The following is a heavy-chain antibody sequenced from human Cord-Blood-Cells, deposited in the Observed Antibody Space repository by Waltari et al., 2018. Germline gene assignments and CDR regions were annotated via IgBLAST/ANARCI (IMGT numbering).Heavy chain of an antibody. CDR3: ASPMYYYDSSGTPFDY. D-gene: IGHD3-22*01. V-gene: IGHV1-69*01. CDR1: GGTFSSYA. J-gene: IGHJ4*02. Sequence: QVQLVQSGAEVKKPGSSVKVSCKASGGTFSSYAISWVRQAPGQGLEWMGAIIPIFGTANYAQKFQGRVTITADESTSTAYLELSSLRSEDTAVYYCASPMYYYDSSGTPFDYWGQGTLVTVSS. CDR2: IIPIFGTA.